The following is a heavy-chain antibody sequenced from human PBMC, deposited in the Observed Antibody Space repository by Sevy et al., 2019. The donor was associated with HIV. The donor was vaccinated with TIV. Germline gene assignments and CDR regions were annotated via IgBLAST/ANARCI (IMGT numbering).Heavy chain of an antibody. CDR1: GFIFSDHD. J-gene: IGHJ4*02. CDR2: SSSKPNGYTT. D-gene: IGHD6-25*01. CDR3: ARSSIAASGLFDY. Sequence: GSLRLSCAASGFIFSDHDIDWVRQAPGKGLEWVGRSSSKPNGYTTQYAASVKGRLAISRDDSKRSLFLQMSSLKTEDTAVYFCARSSIAASGLFDYWGQGTLVTVSS. V-gene: IGHV3-72*01.